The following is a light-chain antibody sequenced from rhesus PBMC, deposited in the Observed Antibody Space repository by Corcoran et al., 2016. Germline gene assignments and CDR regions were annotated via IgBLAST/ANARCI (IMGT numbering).Light chain of an antibody. CDR1: QSLLDTEDGNTY. CDR3: MQGIEFPFS. V-gene: IGKV2-104*02. Sequence: DVVMTQTPLSLPVTPGEPASISCRSSQSLLDTEDGNTYINWYLQKSGQSPRLLISEVSKRASGVPDRFSGSGSDTDFTLKISRVEAEDVGVYYCMQGIEFPFSFGQGTKVEIQ. J-gene: IGKJ2*01. CDR2: EVS.